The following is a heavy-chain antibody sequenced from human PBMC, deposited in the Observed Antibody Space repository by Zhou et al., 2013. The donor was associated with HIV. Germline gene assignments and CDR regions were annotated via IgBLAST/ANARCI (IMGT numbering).Heavy chain of an antibody. CDR1: GGTFSSYA. CDR2: IIPIFGTA. CDR3: ARTLGDPETGYYYYYYMDV. V-gene: IGHV1-69*05. J-gene: IGHJ6*03. Sequence: QVQLVQSGAEVKKPGSSVKVSCKASGGTFSSYAISWVRQAPGQGLEWMGGIIPIFGTANYAQKFQGRVTITTDESTSTAYMELSSLRSEDTAVYYCARTLGDPETGYYYYYYMDVWGKGTTVTVSS. D-gene: IGHD3-10*01.